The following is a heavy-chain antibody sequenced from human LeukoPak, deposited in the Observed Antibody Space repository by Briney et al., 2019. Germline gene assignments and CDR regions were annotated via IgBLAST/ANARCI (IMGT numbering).Heavy chain of an antibody. J-gene: IGHJ6*03. Sequence: GWSLRLSCAASGFTFSSYEMNWVRQAPGKGLEWVSYISSSRSPIYYADSVKGRFTISRDNAKNSLYLQMNSLRAEDTAVYYCAREDIVATRSHGGDYYYYYMDVWGKGTAVTVSS. CDR2: ISSSRSPI. D-gene: IGHD5-12*01. CDR3: AREDIVATRSHGGDYYYYYMDV. V-gene: IGHV3-48*03. CDR1: GFTFSSYE.